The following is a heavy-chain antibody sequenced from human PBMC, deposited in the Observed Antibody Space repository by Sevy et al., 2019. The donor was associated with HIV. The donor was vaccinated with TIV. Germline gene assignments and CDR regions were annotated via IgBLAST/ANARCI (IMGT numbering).Heavy chain of an antibody. D-gene: IGHD6-19*01. V-gene: IGHV3-23*01. CDR2: ISGSGGST. J-gene: IGHJ4*02. CDR3: AKDLVAVAGYRYFDY. Sequence: GGSLRLSCAASGFTFSSYAMSWVRQAPGKVLEWVSAISGSGGSTYYADSVKGRFTISRDNSKITLYLQMNSLRAEDTAVYYCAKDLVAVAGYRYFDYWGQGTLVTVSS. CDR1: GFTFSSYA.